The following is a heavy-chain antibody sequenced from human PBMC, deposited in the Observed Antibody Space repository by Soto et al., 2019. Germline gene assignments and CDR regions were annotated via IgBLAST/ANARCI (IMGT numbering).Heavy chain of an antibody. J-gene: IGHJ4*02. CDR3: ARGIAAAGYIDY. Sequence: GGSLRLSCAAAGFTFISYDMHWVRQATGKGLEWVSAIGTAGDTYYPGSVKGRFTISRENAKNSLYLQMNSLRAGDTAVYYCARGIAAAGYIDYWGQGTLVTVSS. CDR2: IGTAGDT. CDR1: GFTFISYD. V-gene: IGHV3-13*01. D-gene: IGHD6-13*01.